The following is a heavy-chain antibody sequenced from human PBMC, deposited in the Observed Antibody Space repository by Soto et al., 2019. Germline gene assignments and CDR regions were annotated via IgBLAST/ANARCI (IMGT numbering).Heavy chain of an antibody. CDR2: IYYSGST. J-gene: IGHJ4*02. CDR1: GGSISSSSYY. Sequence: SETLSLTCTVSGGSISSSSYYWGWIRQPPGKGLEWIGSIYYSGSTYYNPSLKSRVTISVDTSKNQFSLKLSSVTAADTAVYYCARHTPAISISDHWGQGTLLTSPQ. D-gene: IGHD2-15*01. CDR3: ARHTPAISISDH. V-gene: IGHV4-39*01.